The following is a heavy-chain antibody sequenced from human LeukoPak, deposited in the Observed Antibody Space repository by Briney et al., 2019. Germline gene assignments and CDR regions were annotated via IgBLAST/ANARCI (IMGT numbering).Heavy chain of an antibody. CDR2: ISGSGGST. J-gene: IGHJ4*02. CDR3: AKVPAPPHYYDSSGYNY. V-gene: IGHV3-23*01. D-gene: IGHD3-22*01. Sequence: GGSLRLSCAASGFTFSSYAMSWVRQAPGKGLEWVSAISGSGGSTYYADSVKGRFTISRDNSKNTLYLQMNSLRAEDTAVYYYAKVPAPPHYYDSSGYNYWGQGTLVTVSS. CDR1: GFTFSSYA.